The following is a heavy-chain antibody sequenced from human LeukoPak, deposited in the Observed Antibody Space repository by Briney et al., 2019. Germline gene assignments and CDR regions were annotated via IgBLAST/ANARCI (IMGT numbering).Heavy chain of an antibody. CDR3: ARDRESCGGDCYSSNDAFDI. CDR1: GFTFDDYG. V-gene: IGHV3-20*04. J-gene: IGHJ3*02. Sequence: GGSLRLSCAASGFTFDDYGMSWVRQAPGKWLEWVSDINWNGGSTGYADSVKGRFTISRDNAKNSLYLQMNSLRAEDTALYYCARDRESCGGDCYSSNDAFDIWGQGTMVTVSS. CDR2: INWNGGST. D-gene: IGHD2-21*02.